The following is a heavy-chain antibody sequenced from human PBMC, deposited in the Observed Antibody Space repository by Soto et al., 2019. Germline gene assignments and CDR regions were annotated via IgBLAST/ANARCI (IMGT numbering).Heavy chain of an antibody. Sequence: QVQLQESGPGLVKPSQTLSLTCTVSGGSISSGGYYWSWIRQHPGKGLEWIGYIYYSGSTYYNPSLKSRVTISVGTSKNQFYLKLSSVTAADTAVYYCASITYYYDSSGYYHGWFDPWGQGTLVTVSS. J-gene: IGHJ5*02. CDR1: GGSISSGGYY. CDR2: IYYSGST. CDR3: ASITYYYDSSGYYHGWFDP. V-gene: IGHV4-31*03. D-gene: IGHD3-22*01.